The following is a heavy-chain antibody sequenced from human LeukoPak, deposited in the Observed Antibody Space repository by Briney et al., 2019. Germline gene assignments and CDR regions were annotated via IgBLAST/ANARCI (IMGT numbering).Heavy chain of an antibody. CDR2: INPSGGST. Sequence: GASVKVSCKASGYTFTSYYMHWVRQAPGQGLEWMGIINPSGGSTNYAQKFQGRVTMTRDTSISTAYMELSRLRSDDTAVYYCARDSNGYYHFDYWGQGTLVTVSS. D-gene: IGHD4-17*01. V-gene: IGHV1-2*02. J-gene: IGHJ4*02. CDR3: ARDSNGYYHFDY. CDR1: GYTFTSYY.